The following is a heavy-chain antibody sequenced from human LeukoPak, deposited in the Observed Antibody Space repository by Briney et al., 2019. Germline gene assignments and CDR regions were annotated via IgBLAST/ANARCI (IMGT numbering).Heavy chain of an antibody. Sequence: ASVKVSCKASGYTFTSYAMNWVRQAPGQGLEWMGWINTNTGNPTYAQGFTGRFVFSLVTSVSTAYLQISSLKVEDTAVYYCARDRITMVRGVLGNWFDPWGQGTLVTVSS. CDR3: ARDRITMVRGVLGNWFDP. D-gene: IGHD3-10*01. CDR2: INTNTGNP. V-gene: IGHV7-4-1*02. CDR1: GYTFTSYA. J-gene: IGHJ5*02.